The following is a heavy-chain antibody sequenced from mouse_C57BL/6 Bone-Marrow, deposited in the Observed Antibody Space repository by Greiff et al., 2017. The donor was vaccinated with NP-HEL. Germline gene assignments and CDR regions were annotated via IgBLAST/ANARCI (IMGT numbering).Heavy chain of an antibody. Sequence: VKLMESGPGLVAPSQSLSITCTVSGFSLTSYAISWVRQPPGKGLEWLGVIWTGGGTNYNSALKSRLSISKDNSKSQVFLKMNSLQTDDTARYDCARKELGRRYAMDYWGQGTSVTVSS. D-gene: IGHD4-1*01. CDR2: IWTGGGT. V-gene: IGHV2-9-1*01. CDR3: ARKELGRRYAMDY. J-gene: IGHJ4*01. CDR1: GFSLTSYA.